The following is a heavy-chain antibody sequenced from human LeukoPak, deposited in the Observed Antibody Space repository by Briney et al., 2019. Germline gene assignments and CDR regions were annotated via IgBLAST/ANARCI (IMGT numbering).Heavy chain of an antibody. D-gene: IGHD2-8*02. V-gene: IGHV4-34*01. CDR2: INHSGST. J-gene: IGHJ4*02. CDR1: GGSFSGYY. CDR3: ARASLVVPGLDY. Sequence: PSETLSLTCAVYGGSFSGYYWSWIRQPPGKGLEWIGEINHSGSTNYNPSLKSRVTISVDTSKNQFSLKLSSVTAADTAVYYCARASLVVPGLDYWGQGTLVTASS.